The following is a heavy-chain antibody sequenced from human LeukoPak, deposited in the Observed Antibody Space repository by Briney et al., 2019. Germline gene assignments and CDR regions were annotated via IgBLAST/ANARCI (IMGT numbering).Heavy chain of an antibody. J-gene: IGHJ6*02. V-gene: IGHV3-53*01. CDR2: IYSGGST. CDR1: GFTVSSNY. D-gene: IGHD2-15*01. Sequence: GGSLRLSCAASGFTVSSNYMSWVRQAPGKGLEWVSVIYSGGSTYYADSVKGRFTISRDNSKSTLYLQMNSLRAEDTAVYYCARDPSLPYCSGGSCYSHYYYYGMDVWGQGTTVTVSS. CDR3: ARDPSLPYCSGGSCYSHYYYYGMDV.